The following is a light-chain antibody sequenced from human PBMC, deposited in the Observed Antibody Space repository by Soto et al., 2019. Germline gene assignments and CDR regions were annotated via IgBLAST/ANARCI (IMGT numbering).Light chain of an antibody. CDR2: DAS. V-gene: IGKV3-11*01. CDR1: QSISNY. CDR3: QQRSNWPIN. J-gene: IGKJ5*01. Sequence: ESVLTHSPATLSFAPVAISSISFRASQSISNYLAWYQQKPGQAPRLLIYDASNRDTGIPARFTGSGSGTFFTLTISSLEPEDFAVYYCQQRSNWPINFGKGQRREIK.